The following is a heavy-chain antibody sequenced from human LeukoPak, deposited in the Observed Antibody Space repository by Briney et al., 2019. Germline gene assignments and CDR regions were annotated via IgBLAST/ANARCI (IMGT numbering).Heavy chain of an antibody. D-gene: IGHD2-2*01. CDR2: ISGSGGNT. CDR3: AIDSRSTWHFDY. V-gene: IGHV3-23*01. J-gene: IGHJ4*02. CDR1: GFTFSSYA. Sequence: GGSLRLSCAASGFTFSSYAMSWVRQAPGKGLEWVSAISGSGGNTYSADSAKGRFTISRDSSKNTLFLQMNSLRAEDTAVYYCAIDSRSTWHFDYWGQGTLVTVSS.